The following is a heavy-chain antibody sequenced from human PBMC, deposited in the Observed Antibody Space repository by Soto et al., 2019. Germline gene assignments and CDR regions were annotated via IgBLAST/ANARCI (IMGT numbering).Heavy chain of an antibody. D-gene: IGHD3-10*01. J-gene: IGHJ5*02. CDR2: IGGSGHST. CDR1: RFAFSSYA. Sequence: EVQLLESGGGLVQPGGSLRLSCATSRFAFSSYAMSWVRQAPGKGLEWVSAIGGSGHSTFYADSVRGRFTISRDNSKNTLYLQMDSLRAEDTAFYYCAKGLCGSGAYNWFDPWGQGTLVTVSS. CDR3: AKGLCGSGAYNWFDP. V-gene: IGHV3-23*01.